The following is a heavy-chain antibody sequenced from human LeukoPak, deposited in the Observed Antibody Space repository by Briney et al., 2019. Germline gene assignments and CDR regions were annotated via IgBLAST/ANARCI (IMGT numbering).Heavy chain of an antibody. CDR2: IYYRGST. CDR3: ARRKDCTNDVCYTDY. Sequence: PSETLSLTCTVSGGSISSSSYYWGWIRQPPGKGLEWIGSIYYRGSTYYNPSLKSRVTISVDMSKNQFSLKLSSVTAADTAVYYCARRKDCTNDVCYTDYWGQGTLVTVSS. J-gene: IGHJ4*02. V-gene: IGHV4-39*01. CDR1: GGSISSSSYY. D-gene: IGHD2-8*01.